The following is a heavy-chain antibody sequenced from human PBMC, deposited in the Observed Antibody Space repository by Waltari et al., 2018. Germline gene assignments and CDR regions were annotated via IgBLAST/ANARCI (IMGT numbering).Heavy chain of an antibody. V-gene: IGHV3-48*03. CDR2: ISSSGSTI. CDR3: ARRELRLGELSLGY. Sequence: EVQLVASGGGLVQPGGSMGRSCAASGFTFSSLDMNWVRPAPGKGQEWVSYISSSGSTIYYADSVKGRFTISRDNAKNSLYLQMNSLRAEDTAVYYCARRELRLGELSLGYWGQGTLVTVSS. D-gene: IGHD3-16*02. J-gene: IGHJ4*02. CDR1: GFTFSSLD.